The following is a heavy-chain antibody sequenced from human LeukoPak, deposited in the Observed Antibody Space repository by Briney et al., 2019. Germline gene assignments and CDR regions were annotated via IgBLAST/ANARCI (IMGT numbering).Heavy chain of an antibody. D-gene: IGHD3-9*01. CDR1: GGSLSGAY. Sequence: SETLSLTCSVQGGSLSGAYWTWIRQPPGKGLEWIGEINHTGSTNYNPSLRSRVTMSADTAKNQFSLSLTSVTAADTPIYYCARGPVRLARPYDYWGQGTLVTVSS. CDR3: ARGPVRLARPYDY. CDR2: INHTGST. J-gene: IGHJ4*02. V-gene: IGHV4-34*01.